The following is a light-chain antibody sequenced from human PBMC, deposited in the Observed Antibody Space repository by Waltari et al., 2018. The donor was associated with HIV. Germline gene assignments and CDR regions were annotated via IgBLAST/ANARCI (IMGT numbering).Light chain of an antibody. Sequence: QSALTQPRSVSGSPGQSVTISCTGTSSDVGAYNYVSWYQQHPGKAPKLMIYDVNKRPSGVPDRFSGSKSGNMASLNISGLQAEDESDYYCCSYAGIWGVFGTGTKVTVL. V-gene: IGLV2-11*01. J-gene: IGLJ1*01. CDR2: DVN. CDR3: CSYAGIWGV. CDR1: SSDVGAYNY.